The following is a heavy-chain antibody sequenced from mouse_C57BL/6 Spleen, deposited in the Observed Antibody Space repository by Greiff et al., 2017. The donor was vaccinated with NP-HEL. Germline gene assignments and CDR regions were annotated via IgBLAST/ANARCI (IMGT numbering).Heavy chain of an antibody. CDR1: GYAFSSYW. J-gene: IGHJ3*01. D-gene: IGHD1-1*01. V-gene: IGHV1-80*01. Sequence: VHLVESGAELVKPGASVKISCKASGYAFSSYWMNWVKQRPGKGLEWIGQIYPGDGDTNYNGKFKGKATLTADKSSSTAYMQLSSLTSEDSAVYFCARNYGSSYGFAYWGQGTLVTVSA. CDR2: IYPGDGDT. CDR3: ARNYGSSYGFAY.